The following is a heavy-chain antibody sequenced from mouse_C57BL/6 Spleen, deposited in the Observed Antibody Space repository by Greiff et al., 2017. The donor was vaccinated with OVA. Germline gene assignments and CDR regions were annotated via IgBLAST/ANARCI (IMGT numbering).Heavy chain of an antibody. CDR2: IHPNSGST. CDR1: GYTFTSYW. V-gene: IGHV1-64*01. D-gene: IGHD2-4*01. CDR3: ARGEGDDYDEGTAMDY. Sequence: QVQLQQPGAELVKPGASVKLSCKASGYTFTSYWMHWVKQRPGQGLEWIGMIHPNSGSTNYNEKFKSKATLTVDKSSSTAYMQLSSLTSEYSAVYYGARGEGDDYDEGTAMDYWGQGTSVTVSS. J-gene: IGHJ4*01.